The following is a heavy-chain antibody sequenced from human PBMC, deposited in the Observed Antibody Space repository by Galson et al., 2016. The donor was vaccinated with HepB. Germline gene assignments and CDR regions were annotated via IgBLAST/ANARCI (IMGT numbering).Heavy chain of an antibody. CDR1: GFSFSRYA. CDR3: AKANIIMVTLGIYLDT. Sequence: SLRLSCAASGFSFSRYAMHWVRQAPGKGLEWVAVISHEGRKKYYADSVKGRFAISRDNSENTLFLQMNGLRADDTAVYYCAKANIIMVTLGIYLDTWGPGTLVTVSS. V-gene: IGHV3-30*09. J-gene: IGHJ5*02. D-gene: IGHD2/OR15-2a*01. CDR2: ISHEGRKK.